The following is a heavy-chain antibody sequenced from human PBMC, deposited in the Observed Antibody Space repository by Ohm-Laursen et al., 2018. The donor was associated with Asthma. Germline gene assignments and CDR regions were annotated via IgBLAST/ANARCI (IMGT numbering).Heavy chain of an antibody. CDR1: GFIFTNYG. V-gene: IGHV3-21*01. CDR3: AREYGTY. J-gene: IGHJ4*02. Sequence: GSLRLSCAASGFIFTNYGMHWVRQAPGKGLEWVSSISSSSSYIYYADSVKGRFTISRDNAKNSLYLQMNSLRAEDTAVYYCAREYGTYWGQGTLVTVSS. D-gene: IGHD1-26*01. CDR2: ISSSSSYI.